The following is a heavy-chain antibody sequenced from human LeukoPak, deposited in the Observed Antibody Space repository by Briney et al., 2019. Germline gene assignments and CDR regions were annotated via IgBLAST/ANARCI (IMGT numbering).Heavy chain of an antibody. CDR3: VRDYYGSGHFDY. CDR2: ISYDGSNK. CDR1: GFTFNNYA. V-gene: IGHV3-30-3*01. J-gene: IGHJ4*02. Sequence: GRSLRLSCAASGFTFNNYAIHWVRQAPGKGLEWVAVISYDGSNKYYADSVKGRFTISRDNSKNTLYLQMNSLRAEDTAVYYCVRDYYGSGHFDYWGQGTLVTVSS. D-gene: IGHD3-10*01.